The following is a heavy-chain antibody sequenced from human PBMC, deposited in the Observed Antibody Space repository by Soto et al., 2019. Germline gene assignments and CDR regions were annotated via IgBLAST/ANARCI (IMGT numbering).Heavy chain of an antibody. CDR2: MAYSGNT. V-gene: IGHV4-31*11. D-gene: IGHD5-12*01. Sequence: TLSLTCALSGGSIRSGDYYWICIGQRPGKGLEWVGSMAYSGNTYDNPSIKRRGTTSINTSRNQFSLKLTSVTAATTALYYCARGQPTPQYIDSWGQGTLVTVSS. CDR1: GGSIRSGDYY. J-gene: IGHJ4*02. CDR3: ARGQPTPQYIDS.